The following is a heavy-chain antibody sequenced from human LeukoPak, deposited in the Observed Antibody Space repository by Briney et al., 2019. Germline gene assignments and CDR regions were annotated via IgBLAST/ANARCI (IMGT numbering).Heavy chain of an antibody. CDR3: ARDSYYYDSSGRTPDLDY. CDR2: IYTGGGT. J-gene: IGHJ4*02. Sequence: GGSLRLSCAASGFTISRNDMTWVRQAPGKGLEWVSVIYTGGGTYYADSVKGRFTISRDNSKNTVYLQMNSLRAEDTAVYYCARDSYYYDSSGRTPDLDYWGQGTLVTVSS. CDR1: GFTISRND. V-gene: IGHV3-66*01. D-gene: IGHD3-22*01.